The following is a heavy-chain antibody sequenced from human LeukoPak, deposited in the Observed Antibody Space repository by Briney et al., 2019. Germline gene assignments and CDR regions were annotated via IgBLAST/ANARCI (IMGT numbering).Heavy chain of an antibody. CDR1: GGTFSSYA. CDR3: AREAAAAPFDY. V-gene: IGHV1-69*13. CDR2: IIPIFGTA. D-gene: IGHD6-13*01. Sequence: SVRVSCKASGGTFSSYAISCVRQAPGHGLEWMGGIIPIFGTANYAQKFQGRVTITADESTSTAYMELSSLRSEDTAVYYCAREAAAAPFDYWGQGTLVTVSS. J-gene: IGHJ4*02.